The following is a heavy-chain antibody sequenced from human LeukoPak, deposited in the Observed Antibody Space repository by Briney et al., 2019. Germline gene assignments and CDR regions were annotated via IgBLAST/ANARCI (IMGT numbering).Heavy chain of an antibody. D-gene: IGHD6-13*01. Sequence: PGGSLRLSCAASGFTVSSNYMSWVRQAPGKGLEWVSVIYSGGSTYYADSVKGRFTISRDNSKNTLYLQMNSLRAEDTAVYYCARISSSSWDYYYYGMDVWGQGTTVTVSS. J-gene: IGHJ6*02. CDR3: ARISSSSWDYYYYGMDV. CDR2: IYSGGST. CDR1: GFTVSSNY. V-gene: IGHV3-53*01.